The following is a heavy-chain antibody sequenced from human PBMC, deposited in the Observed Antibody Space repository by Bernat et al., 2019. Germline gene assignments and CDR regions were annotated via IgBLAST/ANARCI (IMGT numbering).Heavy chain of an antibody. J-gene: IGHJ6*02. CDR1: GFTVSSNY. D-gene: IGHD1-26*01. Sequence: EVQLVESGGGLVQPGGSLRLSCAASGFTVSSNYMSWVRQAPGKGLGWVSVIYSGGSTYYADSVKGRFTISRDNSKNTLYLQMNSLRAEDTAVYYCARWGMWELLFYYYGMDVWGQGTTVTVSS. CDR2: IYSGGST. V-gene: IGHV3-66*01. CDR3: ARWGMWELLFYYYGMDV.